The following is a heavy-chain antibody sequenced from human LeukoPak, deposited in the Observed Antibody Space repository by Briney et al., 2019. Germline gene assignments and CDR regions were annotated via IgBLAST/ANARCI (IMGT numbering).Heavy chain of an antibody. D-gene: IGHD3-22*01. J-gene: IGHJ4*02. CDR1: EYRFTKEW. CDR3: ARPFDSHGRLDY. CDR2: IYPGDSET. V-gene: IGHV5-51*01. Sequence: GDSLKISCKAPEYRFTKEWIAWLRQMPGKGLEWMGIIYPGDSETRYSPSFQGQVTMSADKSINTAYLQWSSLKTSDTATYYCARPFDSHGRLDYWGQGTLVTVSS.